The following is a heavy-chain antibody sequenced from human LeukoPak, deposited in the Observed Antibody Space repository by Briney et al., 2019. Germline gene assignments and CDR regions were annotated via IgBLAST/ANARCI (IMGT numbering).Heavy chain of an antibody. CDR3: ARGRDSSAWDY. Sequence: GGSLRLSCAASGFTFSSYAMHWVRQAPGKGLEWVAVISYDGSNKYYADSVKGRFTISRDNSKNTLYLQMNSLRAEDTAVYYCARGRDSSAWDYWGQGTLVTVSS. CDR2: ISYDGSNK. CDR1: GFTFSSYA. D-gene: IGHD6-19*01. V-gene: IGHV3-30-3*01. J-gene: IGHJ4*02.